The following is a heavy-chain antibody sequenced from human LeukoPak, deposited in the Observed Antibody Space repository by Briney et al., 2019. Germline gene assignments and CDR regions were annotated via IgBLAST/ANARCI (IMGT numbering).Heavy chain of an antibody. V-gene: IGHV3-48*03. Sequence: GGSLRLSCAASGFTFSSYEMNWVRQAPGKGLEWVSYISSSGSTIYYADSVKGRFTISRDNAKNTLYLQMNSLRAEDTAVYYCARDWFHAIDYWGQGTLVTVSS. D-gene: IGHD2/OR15-2a*01. CDR3: ARDWFHAIDY. CDR2: ISSSGSTI. CDR1: GFTFSSYE. J-gene: IGHJ4*02.